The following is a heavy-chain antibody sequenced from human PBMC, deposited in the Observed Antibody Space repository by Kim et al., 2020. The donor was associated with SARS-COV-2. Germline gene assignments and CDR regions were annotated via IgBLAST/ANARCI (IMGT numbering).Heavy chain of an antibody. V-gene: IGHV3-21*01. Sequence: GGSLRLSCAASGFTFSSYSMNWVRQAPGKGLEWVSSISSSSSYIYYADSVKGRFTISRDNAKNSLYLQMNSLRAEDTAVYYCARDGQGGYNEGLGYEFDYCGQGTLVTVSS. CDR2: ISSSSSYI. D-gene: IGHD5-12*01. J-gene: IGHJ4*02. CDR1: GFTFSSYS. CDR3: ARDGQGGYNEGLGYEFDY.